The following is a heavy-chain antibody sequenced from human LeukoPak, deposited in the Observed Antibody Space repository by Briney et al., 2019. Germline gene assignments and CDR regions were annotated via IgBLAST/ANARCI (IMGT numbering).Heavy chain of an antibody. CDR3: ARDPDIAAADSPSDY. J-gene: IGHJ4*02. CDR1: GGSISSYY. V-gene: IGHV4-59*12. D-gene: IGHD6-13*01. Sequence: PSETLSLNCTVSGGSISSYYWSWIRQPPGKGLEWIGYIYYSGSTNYNPSLKSRVTISVDTSKNQFSLKLSSVTAADTAVYYCARDPDIAAADSPSDYWGQGTLVTVSS. CDR2: IYYSGST.